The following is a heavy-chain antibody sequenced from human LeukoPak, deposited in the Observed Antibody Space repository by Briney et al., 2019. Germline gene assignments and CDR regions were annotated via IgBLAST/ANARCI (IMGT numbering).Heavy chain of an antibody. V-gene: IGHV3-30*18. CDR3: AKDSRGYCSGGSCYVGY. Sequence: GGSLRLSCAASGFTFSSYGMHLVRQAPGKGLEWVAVISYDGSNKYYADSVKGRFTISRDNSKNTLYLQMNSLRAEDTAVYYCAKDSRGYCSGGSCYVGYWGQGTLVTVSS. D-gene: IGHD2-15*01. J-gene: IGHJ4*02. CDR1: GFTFSSYG. CDR2: ISYDGSNK.